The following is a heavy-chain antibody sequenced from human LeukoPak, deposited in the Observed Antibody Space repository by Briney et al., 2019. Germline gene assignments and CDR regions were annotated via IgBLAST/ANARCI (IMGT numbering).Heavy chain of an antibody. J-gene: IGHJ4*02. CDR1: GFTFSSYE. D-gene: IGHD3-22*01. Sequence: GGSLRLSCAASGFTFSSYEMNWVRQAPGKGLEWVSAISGGAGSTYYADSVKGRFTISRDNSKNTLYLQMNSLRAEDTAVYYCAKGGHTVIVVKIDYWGQGTLVTVSS. CDR3: AKGGHTVIVVKIDY. V-gene: IGHV3-23*01. CDR2: ISGGAGST.